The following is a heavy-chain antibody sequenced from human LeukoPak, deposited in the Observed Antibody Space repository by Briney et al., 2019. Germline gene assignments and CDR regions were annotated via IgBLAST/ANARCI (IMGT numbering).Heavy chain of an antibody. Sequence: GGSLRLSCAASGFTFSSYAMSWVRQAPGKGLEWVSAISGSGGSTYYADSVKGRFTISRDNGKNTLYLEMSSLRAEDTAVYYCARGPSGWASLDYWGQGTLVTVSS. CDR1: GFTFSSYA. J-gene: IGHJ4*02. V-gene: IGHV3-23*01. CDR3: ARGPSGWASLDY. CDR2: ISGSGGST. D-gene: IGHD6-19*01.